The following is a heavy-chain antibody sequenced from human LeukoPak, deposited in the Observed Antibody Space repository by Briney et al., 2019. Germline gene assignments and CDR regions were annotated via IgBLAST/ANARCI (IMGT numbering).Heavy chain of an antibody. CDR1: GFTFSSYA. CDR2: ISGSGGST. V-gene: IGHV3-23*01. D-gene: IGHD3-22*01. CDR3: ARGPYYYDSSGYGQFDY. Sequence: GGSLRLSCAASGFTFSSYAMSWVRQAPGKGLEWVSAISGSGGSTYYADSVKGRFTISRHNSKNTLYLQMNSLRAEDTAVYYCARGPYYYDSSGYGQFDYWGQGTLVTVSS. J-gene: IGHJ4*02.